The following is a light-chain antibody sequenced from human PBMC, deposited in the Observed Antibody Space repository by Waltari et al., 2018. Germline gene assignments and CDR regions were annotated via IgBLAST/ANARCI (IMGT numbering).Light chain of an antibody. CDR2: DES. V-gene: IGKV3-20*01. CDR3: QHYRSLPVT. J-gene: IGKJ1*01. Sequence: EIVLTQSPGTLSLSPGESATLSCRASASVRRALAWYQQRPGQAPRLLIYDESARATGIPDRFSGSGSGTDFSLTISRLEPEDFALYYCQHYRSLPVTFGQGTKVEIK. CDR1: ASVRRA.